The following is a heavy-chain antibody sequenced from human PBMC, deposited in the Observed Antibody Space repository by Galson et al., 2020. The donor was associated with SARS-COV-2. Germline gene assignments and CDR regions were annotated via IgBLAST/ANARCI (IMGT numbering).Heavy chain of an antibody. J-gene: IGHJ4*02. CDR3: ARGLRFLEWFYFDY. CDR2: INHSGST. CDR1: GGSFSGYY. D-gene: IGHD3-3*01. Sequence: SETLSLTCAVYGGSFSGYYWSWIRQPPGKGLEWIGEINHSGSTNYNPSLKSRVTISVDTPKNQFSLKVRSVTAADTAVYYCARGLRFLEWFYFDYWGQGTLVTVSS. V-gene: IGHV4-34*01.